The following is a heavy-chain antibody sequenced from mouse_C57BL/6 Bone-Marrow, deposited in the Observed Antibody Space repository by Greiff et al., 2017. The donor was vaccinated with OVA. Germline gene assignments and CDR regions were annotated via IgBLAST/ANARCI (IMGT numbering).Heavy chain of an antibody. CDR3: ARSRYYYGSSGFAY. D-gene: IGHD1-1*01. CDR1: GFTFTDYY. Sequence: LMESGPSVKISCKASGFTFTDYYMHWVKQSHGKSLEWIGLVYPYNGGTSYNQKFKGKATLTVDTSSSTAYMELNSLTSEDSAVYYCARSRYYYGSSGFAYWGQGTLVTVSA. CDR2: VYPYNGGT. V-gene: IGHV1-36*01. J-gene: IGHJ3*01.